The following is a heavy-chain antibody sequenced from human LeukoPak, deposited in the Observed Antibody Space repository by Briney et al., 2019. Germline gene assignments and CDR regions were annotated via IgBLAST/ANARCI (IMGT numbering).Heavy chain of an antibody. CDR1: GGSISSGSYY. J-gene: IGHJ6*02. D-gene: IGHD6-13*01. V-gene: IGHV4-61*02. Sequence: PSQTLSLTCTVSGGSISSGSYYWSWIRQPAGKGLEWIGRIYTSGSTNYNPSLKSRVTISVDTSKNQFSLKLSSVTAADTAVYYCATLAAAGWGYYYGMDVWGQGTTVTVSS. CDR2: IYTSGST. CDR3: ATLAAAGWGYYYGMDV.